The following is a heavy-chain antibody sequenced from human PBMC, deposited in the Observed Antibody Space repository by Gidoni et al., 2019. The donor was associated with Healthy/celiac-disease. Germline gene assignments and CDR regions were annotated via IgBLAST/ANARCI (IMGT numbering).Heavy chain of an antibody. D-gene: IGHD6-6*01. CDR1: GFTFSSYS. Sequence: EVQLVESGGGLVKPGGSLRLSWAASGFTFSSYSMNWVRQAPGKGLEWVSSISSSSSYIYYADSVKGRFTISRDNAKNSLYLQMNSLRAEDTAVYYCARDRYSSSSGVGMDVWGKGTTVTVSS. CDR3: ARDRYSSSSGVGMDV. CDR2: ISSSSSYI. V-gene: IGHV3-21*01. J-gene: IGHJ6*04.